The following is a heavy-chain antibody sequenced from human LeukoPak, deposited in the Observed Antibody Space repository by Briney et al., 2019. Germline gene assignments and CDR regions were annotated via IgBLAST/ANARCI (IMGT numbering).Heavy chain of an antibody. CDR1: GFTFSSYS. D-gene: IGHD5-12*01. V-gene: IGHV3-21*01. J-gene: IGHJ3*02. CDR3: ASGYSGYDNAFDI. CDR2: ISSSSSYI. Sequence: PGGSLRLSCAASGFTFSSYSMTWVRQAPGKGLDWVSSISSSSSYIYYADSVKGRFTISRDNAKNSLYLQMNSLRAEDTAVYYCASGYSGYDNAFDIWGQGAMVTVSS.